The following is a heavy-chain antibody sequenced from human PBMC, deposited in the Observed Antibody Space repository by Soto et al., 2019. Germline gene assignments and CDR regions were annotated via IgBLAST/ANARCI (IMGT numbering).Heavy chain of an antibody. CDR2: IYYSGST. CDR3: ARGVGLAVAGTWTPIRKDYYYYGMDV. D-gene: IGHD6-19*01. Sequence: QVQLQESGPGLVKPSQTLSLTCTVSGGSISSGGYYWSWIRQHPGKGLEWIGYIYYSGSTYYNPSLKSRVTISVDTSKNQFSLKLSSVTAADTAVYYCARGVGLAVAGTWTPIRKDYYYYGMDVWGQGTTVTVSS. V-gene: IGHV4-31*03. CDR1: GGSISSGGYY. J-gene: IGHJ6*02.